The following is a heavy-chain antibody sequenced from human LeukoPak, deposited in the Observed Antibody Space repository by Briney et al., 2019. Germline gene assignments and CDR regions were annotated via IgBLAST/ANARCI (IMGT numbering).Heavy chain of an antibody. CDR2: FSATDGSA. CDR3: ARAKIAAAGTGAFDV. D-gene: IGHD6-13*01. V-gene: IGHV3-23*01. CDR1: GFTFSSYA. J-gene: IGHJ3*01. Sequence: GSLRLSCAASGFTFSSYAMTWVRQAPGKGLEWVSAFSATDGSAQYAESVEGRFTISRDNSKNTLFLQMNSLGAEDTAVYYCARAKIAAAGTGAFDVWGQGTLVTVSS.